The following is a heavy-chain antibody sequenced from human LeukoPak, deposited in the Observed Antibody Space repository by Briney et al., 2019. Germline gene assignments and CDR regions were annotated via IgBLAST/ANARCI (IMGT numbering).Heavy chain of an antibody. CDR3: AKWNGYADY. Sequence: GGSLRLSYAASGFTFSSYGISWVRQAPGKGLEWVSGVSGTGSNTYYLDSVKGRFTISRDNSKNTVYLQVNSLRAEDSALYYCAKWNGYADYWGRGTLVTVSS. CDR2: VSGTGSNT. J-gene: IGHJ4*02. CDR1: GFTFSSYG. V-gene: IGHV3-23*01. D-gene: IGHD5-12*01.